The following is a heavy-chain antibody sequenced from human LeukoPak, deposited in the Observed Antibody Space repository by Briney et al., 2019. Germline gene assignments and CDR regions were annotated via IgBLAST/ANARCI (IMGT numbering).Heavy chain of an antibody. CDR1: GYTFTGYY. J-gene: IGHJ4*02. CDR3: ARYDILTGYTIDY. D-gene: IGHD3-9*01. V-gene: IGHV1-2*02. Sequence: GASVKVSCKASGYTFTGYYMHWVRQAPGQGLEWMGWINPNSGGKNYAQKFQGRVTMTRDTSISTAYMELSRLRSDDTAVYYCARYDILTGYTIDYWGQGTLVTVSS. CDR2: INPNSGGK.